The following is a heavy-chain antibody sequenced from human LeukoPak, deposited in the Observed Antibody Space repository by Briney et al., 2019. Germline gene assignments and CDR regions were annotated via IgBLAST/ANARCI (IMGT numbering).Heavy chain of an antibody. CDR2: INPSVGST. D-gene: IGHD2-2*02. CDR1: GYTFTSYY. V-gene: IGHV1-46*01. J-gene: IGHJ6*03. CDR3: AGGHCSSTSCYTAGYYYYYMDV. Sequence: ASVKVSCKASGYTFTSYYIHWVRQAPGQRLEWMGIINPSVGSTSYAQKFQCRVTMTRDTSTSTVYMELSSLRSEDTAEYYCAGGHCSSTSCYTAGYYYYYMDVWGKGTTVTVSS.